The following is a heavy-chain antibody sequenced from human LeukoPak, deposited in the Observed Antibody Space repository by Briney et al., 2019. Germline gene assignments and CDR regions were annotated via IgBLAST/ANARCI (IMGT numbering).Heavy chain of an antibody. D-gene: IGHD6-25*01. CDR1: GGSISSGSYY. CDR3: ARERQRGYVSY. J-gene: IGHJ4*02. Sequence: PSQTLSLTCTVSGGSISSGSYYWSWIRQPAGKGLEWIGSIYYSGSTYYNPSLKSRVTISVDTSKNQFSLKLRSVTAADTAVYYCARERQRGYVSYWGQGTLVTVSS. V-gene: IGHV4-61*02. CDR2: IYYSGST.